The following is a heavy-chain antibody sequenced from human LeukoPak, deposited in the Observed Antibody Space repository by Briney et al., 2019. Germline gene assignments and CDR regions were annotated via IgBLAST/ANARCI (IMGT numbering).Heavy chain of an antibody. Sequence: GRSLGLSCAASGFTFDDYAMHWVRQAPGKGLEWVSGISWNSGSIGYADSVKGRFTISRDNARNSLYLQMNSLRAEDMALYYCAKDYSGSYFEYFQHWGQGTLVTVSS. J-gene: IGHJ1*01. V-gene: IGHV3-9*03. D-gene: IGHD1-26*01. CDR1: GFTFDDYA. CDR3: AKDYSGSYFEYFQH. CDR2: ISWNSGSI.